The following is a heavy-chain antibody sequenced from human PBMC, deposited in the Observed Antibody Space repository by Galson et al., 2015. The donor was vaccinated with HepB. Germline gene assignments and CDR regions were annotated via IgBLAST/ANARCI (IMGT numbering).Heavy chain of an antibody. CDR2: IKSKTDGATT. CDR3: TTDVYFSSYWSWLDP. Sequence: SLRLSCAASGFTFNNAWMNWVRQAPGKGLEWVGRIKSKTDGATTEYAAPVKGRFTISRDDSRNTLYLQMNSLRTDDTAVYYCTTDVYFSSYWSWLDPWGQGTLVTASS. J-gene: IGHJ5*02. CDR1: GFTFNNAW. D-gene: IGHD2-2*01. V-gene: IGHV3-15*01.